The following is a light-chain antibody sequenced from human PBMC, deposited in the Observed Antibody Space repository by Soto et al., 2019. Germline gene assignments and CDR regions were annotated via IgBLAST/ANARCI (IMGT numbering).Light chain of an antibody. CDR3: QHYGGSGSYT. J-gene: IGKJ2*01. Sequence: EIVLTQSLGTLSLSPGERATLSCRASQSFSSSYLAWYQQKPGQAPRLLIYGASNRATGIPDRFSGSASGTAFTLTISRLEPEDFAAYYCQHYGGSGSYTFGPGTKVE. CDR2: GAS. CDR1: QSFSSSY. V-gene: IGKV3-20*01.